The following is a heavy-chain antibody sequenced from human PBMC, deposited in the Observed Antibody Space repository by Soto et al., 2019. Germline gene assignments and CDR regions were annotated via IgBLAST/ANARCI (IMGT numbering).Heavy chain of an antibody. CDR2: ISASGGGT. CDR3: AKDPRVGATAAEYFQY. J-gene: IGHJ1*01. Sequence: SLRLPCAAAGVNISNYAISWVRQAPGKGLEWVSAISASGGGTYYADPVKGRFTISRDSYKNTLYLQMNSLRAEDTAVYYCAKDPRVGATAAEYFQYWGQGTLVTVSS. D-gene: IGHD1-26*01. V-gene: IGHV3-23*01. CDR1: GVNISNYA.